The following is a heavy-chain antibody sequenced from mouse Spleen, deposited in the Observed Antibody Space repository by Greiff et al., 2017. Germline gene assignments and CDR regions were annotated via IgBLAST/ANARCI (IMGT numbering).Heavy chain of an antibody. CDR2: IWSDGST. CDR3: ARQNMRYDGYYAMDY. Sequence: QVQLKETGPGLVAPSQSLSITCTVSGFSLTSYGVHWVRQPPGKGLEWLVVIWSDGSTNYNSALKSRLSISKDNSKSQVFLKMNSLQTDDTAMYYCARQNMRYDGYYAMDYWGQGTSVTVSS. V-gene: IGHV2-6-1*01. J-gene: IGHJ4*01. D-gene: IGHD2-14*01. CDR1: GFSLTSYG.